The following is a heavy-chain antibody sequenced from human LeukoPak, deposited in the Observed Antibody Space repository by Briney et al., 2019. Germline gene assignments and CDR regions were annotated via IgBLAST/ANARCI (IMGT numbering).Heavy chain of an antibody. CDR1: GFTFSRYG. CDR2: EWFDGSNR. J-gene: IGHJ4*02. V-gene: IGHV3-33*01. CDR3: ARDFGFSPSSGYSFDY. Sequence: TGGSLRLSCAASGFTFSRYGMHWVRQAPGKGLEWVAVEWFDGSNRQYADSVKGRFTISRDNSKNTLYLQMNSLRAEDTAVYYCARDFGFSPSSGYSFDYWGQGALVTLST. D-gene: IGHD3-22*01.